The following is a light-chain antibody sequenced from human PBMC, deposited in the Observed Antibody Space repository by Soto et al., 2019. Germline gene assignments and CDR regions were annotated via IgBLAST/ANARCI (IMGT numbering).Light chain of an antibody. CDR3: SSFAPSNTLV. Sequence: QSALTQPPSASGSPGQSVTISCTGTSSDVGAYNYVSWYQQHAGKAPKLVIYEVTKRPSGVPDRFSGSKSANTASLTVSGLQAEDEADYYCSSFAPSNTLVFGGGTKVTVL. CDR1: SSDVGAYNY. CDR2: EVT. J-gene: IGLJ3*02. V-gene: IGLV2-8*01.